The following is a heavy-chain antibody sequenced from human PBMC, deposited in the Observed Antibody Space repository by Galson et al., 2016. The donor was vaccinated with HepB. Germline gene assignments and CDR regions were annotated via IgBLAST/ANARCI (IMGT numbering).Heavy chain of an antibody. CDR3: ARHDYGDDYGGGWFDP. CDR2: IYYNGGT. CDR1: GGSITSDNYY. D-gene: IGHD4-17*01. J-gene: IGHJ5*02. Sequence: ETLSLTCTVSGGSITSDNYYWGWIRQPPGKGLEWIGSIYYNGGTYDNPSLQSRVTMSVATSKKQFSLKLTSVTAADTAVYYCARHDYGDDYGGGWFDPWGQGTLVTVSS. V-gene: IGHV4-39*01.